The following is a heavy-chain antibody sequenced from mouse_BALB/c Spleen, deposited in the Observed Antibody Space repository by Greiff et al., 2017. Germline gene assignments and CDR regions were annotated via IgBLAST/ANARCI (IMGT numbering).Heavy chain of an antibody. Sequence: VMLVESGAELMKPGASVKISCKATGYTFSSYWIEWVKQRPGHGLEWIGEILPGSGSTNYNEKFKGKATFTADTSSNTAYMQLSSLTSEDSAVYYCASPLLRLGFAYWGQGTLVTVSA. CDR2: ILPGSGST. D-gene: IGHD1-2*01. CDR1: GYTFSSYW. CDR3: ASPLLRLGFAY. J-gene: IGHJ3*01. V-gene: IGHV1-9*01.